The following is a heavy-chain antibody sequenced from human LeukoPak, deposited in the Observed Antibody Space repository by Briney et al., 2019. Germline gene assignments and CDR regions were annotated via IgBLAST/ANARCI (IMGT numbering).Heavy chain of an antibody. CDR2: IIPILGIA. CDR1: GGTFSSYT. J-gene: IGHJ6*02. Sequence: SVKVSCKASGGTFSSYTISWVRQAPGQGLEWMGRIIPILGIANYAQKFQGRVTITADKSTSTAYMELSSLRSEDTAVYYCVSPYCGGDCSQQTYYYYGMDVWGQGTTVTVSS. D-gene: IGHD2-21*02. V-gene: IGHV1-69*02. CDR3: VSPYCGGDCSQQTYYYYGMDV.